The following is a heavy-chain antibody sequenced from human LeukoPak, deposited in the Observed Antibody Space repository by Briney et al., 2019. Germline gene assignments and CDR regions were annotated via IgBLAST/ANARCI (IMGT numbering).Heavy chain of an antibody. J-gene: IGHJ4*02. V-gene: IGHV3-7*01. CDR2: IKQDGSEK. D-gene: IGHD3-22*01. CDR3: AREVAREITMIVVVTPYFDY. Sequence: GGSLRLSCAASGFTFSSYWMSWVRQAPGKGLEWVANIKQDGSEKYYVDSVKGRFTISRDSAKNSLYLQMNSLRAEDTAVYYCAREVAREITMIVVVTPYFDYWGQGTLVTVSS. CDR1: GFTFSSYW.